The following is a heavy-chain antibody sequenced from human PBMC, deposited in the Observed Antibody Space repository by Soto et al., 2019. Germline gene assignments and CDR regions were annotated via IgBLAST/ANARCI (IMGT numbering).Heavy chain of an antibody. CDR3: ARVTGSARTGGYYYVMDV. CDR1: GFTFSSNW. Sequence: GGSLRLSCAASGFTFSSNWMSWVRQAPGKGLEWVANIKQDGSEKYYVDSVKGRFTISRDNAKNSLYLQMNSLRAEDTAVYYCARVTGSARTGGYYYVMDVWGQGSTVTVSS. V-gene: IGHV3-7*05. CDR2: IKQDGSEK. D-gene: IGHD3-10*01. J-gene: IGHJ6*02.